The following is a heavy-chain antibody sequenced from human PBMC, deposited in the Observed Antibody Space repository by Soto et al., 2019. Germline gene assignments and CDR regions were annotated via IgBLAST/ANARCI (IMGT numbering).Heavy chain of an antibody. J-gene: IGHJ4*02. Sequence: GGSLRLSCAASGFTFSPYYMTWVRLSPVTGLEWVATISRSSSHIYYGDSLKGRFIISRDNAKNSLFLQMNSLRAEDTAVYYCARGRGYFDSSDYYEDFWGQGTKVTVSS. D-gene: IGHD3-22*01. CDR3: ARGRGYFDSSDYYEDF. CDR2: ISRSSSHI. CDR1: GFTFSPYY. V-gene: IGHV3-21*01.